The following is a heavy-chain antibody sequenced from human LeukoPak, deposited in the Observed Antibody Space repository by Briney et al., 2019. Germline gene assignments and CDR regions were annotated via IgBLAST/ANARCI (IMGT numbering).Heavy chain of an antibody. CDR1: GFTFDKYA. CDR3: ARDDKWAFDY. D-gene: IGHD1-26*01. Sequence: GGSLRLSCAASGFTFDKYALNWFRHTPGKGLEWLSYINSTRDIYYPDSVKGRFTISRDNAKKSLYLQMNSLRAEDTAVYFCARDDKWAFDYWGQGTLVTVSS. J-gene: IGHJ4*02. CDR2: INSTRDI. V-gene: IGHV3-69-1*02.